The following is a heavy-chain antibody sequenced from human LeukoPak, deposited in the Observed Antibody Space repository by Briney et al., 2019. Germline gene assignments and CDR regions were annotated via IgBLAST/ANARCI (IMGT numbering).Heavy chain of an antibody. CDR3: AKYQYYYGSGSYTEYFQH. J-gene: IGHJ1*01. Sequence: GRSLGLSCAASGFTFSSYAMSWVRQAPGKGLEWVSAISGSGGSTYYADSVKGRFTISRDNSKNTLYLQTNSLRAEDTAVYYCAKYQYYYGSGSYTEYFQHWGQGTLVTVSS. CDR2: ISGSGGST. CDR1: GFTFSSYA. V-gene: IGHV3-23*01. D-gene: IGHD3-10*01.